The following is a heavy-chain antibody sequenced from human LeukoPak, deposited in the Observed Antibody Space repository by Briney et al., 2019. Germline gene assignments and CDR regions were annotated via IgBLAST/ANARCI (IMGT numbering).Heavy chain of an antibody. CDR3: AKVRVLRRTITIFGVDRGVGNYFDY. J-gene: IGHJ4*02. CDR1: GFTFSSYA. D-gene: IGHD3-3*01. Sequence: PGGSLRLSCAASGFTFSSYAMSWVRQAPGKGLEWVSAISGSGGSTYYADSVKGRFTISRDNSKNTLYLQMNSLRAEDTAVYYCAKVRVLRRTITIFGVDRGVGNYFDYWGQGTLVTVSS. V-gene: IGHV3-23*01. CDR2: ISGSGGST.